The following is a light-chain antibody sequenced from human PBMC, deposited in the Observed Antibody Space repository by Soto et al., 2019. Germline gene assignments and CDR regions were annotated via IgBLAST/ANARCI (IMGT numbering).Light chain of an antibody. Sequence: DIPMTQSPSTLSASVGDRVTITCRADQSITRWLAWFQQKPGKAPSLLIYDATNLQPVVPSRFSGSGSGTEFNLTISSLQPDDFATYYCQQYNGYSHSFGQGTRVEIK. CDR2: DAT. J-gene: IGKJ2*01. CDR3: QQYNGYSHS. V-gene: IGKV1-5*01. CDR1: QSITRW.